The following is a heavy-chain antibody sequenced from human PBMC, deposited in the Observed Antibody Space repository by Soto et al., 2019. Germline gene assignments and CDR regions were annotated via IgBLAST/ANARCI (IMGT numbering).Heavy chain of an antibody. CDR1: GVSMIDYY. D-gene: IGHD1-26*01. J-gene: IGHJ4*02. V-gene: IGHV4-59*12. CDR3: ARDRIVGTSYFDY. CDR2: LHYSGSA. Sequence: SETLSLTCTVSGVSMIDYYGSWIRQSPGKGLEHIGYLHYSGSANYNPSLKSRVAMSVDTSKNQLSLSLSSVTAADTAVYYCARDRIVGTSYFDYWGQGTLVTVSS.